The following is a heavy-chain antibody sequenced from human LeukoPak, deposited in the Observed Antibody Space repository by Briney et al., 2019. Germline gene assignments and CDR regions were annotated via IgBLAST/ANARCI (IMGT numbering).Heavy chain of an antibody. J-gene: IGHJ4*02. CDR1: GFTFSSYS. CDR3: ARLGSYYDFDY. V-gene: IGHV3-21*01. D-gene: IGHD1-26*01. Sequence: GGSLRLSCAASGFTFSSYSMNWVRQAPGKGLEWVSSVSSSSSYIYYADSVKGRFTISRDNAKNSLYLQMNSLRAEDTAVYYCARLGSYYDFDYWGQGTLVTVSS. CDR2: VSSSSSYI.